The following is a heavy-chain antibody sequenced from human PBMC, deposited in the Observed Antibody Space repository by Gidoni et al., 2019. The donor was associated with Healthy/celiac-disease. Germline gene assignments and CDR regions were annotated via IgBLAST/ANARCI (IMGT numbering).Heavy chain of an antibody. D-gene: IGHD6-19*01. CDR1: GFTFSSYA. CDR2: ISGSGGST. CDR3: AKDPVGYSSGGYFDY. Sequence: EVQLLESGGGLVQPGGSLRLSCAASGFTFSSYAMSWVRQAPGKGLEWVSAISGSGGSTYYADSVKGRFTISRDNSKNTLYLKMNSLRAEDTAVYYCAKDPVGYSSGGYFDYWGQGTLVTVSS. J-gene: IGHJ4*02. V-gene: IGHV3-23*01.